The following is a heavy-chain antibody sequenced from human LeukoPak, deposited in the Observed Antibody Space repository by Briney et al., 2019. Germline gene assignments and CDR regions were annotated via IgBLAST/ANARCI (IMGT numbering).Heavy chain of an antibody. CDR1: GYTFTSYD. CDR3: AREAAMGHFDY. V-gene: IGHV1-8*03. CDR2: MNPNSGNT. J-gene: IGHJ4*02. Sequence: ASVKVSCKASGYTFTSYDINWVRQATGQGLEWMGWMNPNSGNTAYAQKFQGRVTITRNTSISTAYMELSSLRSEDTAVYYCAREAAMGHFDYWGQGTLVTVSS. D-gene: IGHD5-18*01.